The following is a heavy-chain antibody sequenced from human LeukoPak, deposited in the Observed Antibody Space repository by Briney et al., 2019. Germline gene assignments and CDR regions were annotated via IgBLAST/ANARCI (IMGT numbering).Heavy chain of an antibody. CDR3: AREPGEFEDY. Sequence: GRSLRLSCAASGFTFDDYAMHWVRQAPGKGLEWVSGISWNSGSIGYADSVKGRFTISRDNSKNTLYLQMNSLRAEDTAVYYCAREPGEFEDYWGQGTLVTVSS. D-gene: IGHD3-10*01. J-gene: IGHJ4*02. CDR1: GFTFDDYA. CDR2: ISWNSGSI. V-gene: IGHV3-9*01.